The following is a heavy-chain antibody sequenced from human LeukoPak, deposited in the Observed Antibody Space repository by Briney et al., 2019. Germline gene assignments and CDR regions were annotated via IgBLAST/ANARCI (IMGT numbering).Heavy chain of an antibody. CDR1: GFTFSSYS. J-gene: IGHJ4*02. CDR2: ISSSSYI. V-gene: IGHV3-21*04. D-gene: IGHD3-10*01. Sequence: GGSLRLSCAASGFTFSSYSMNWVRQAPGKGLEWVSSISSSSYIYYADSVKGRFTISRDNSKNTLYLQMNSLRAEDTAVYYCAKDQVTMDRGVTTGVLDYWGQGTLVTVSS. CDR3: AKDQVTMDRGVTTGVLDY.